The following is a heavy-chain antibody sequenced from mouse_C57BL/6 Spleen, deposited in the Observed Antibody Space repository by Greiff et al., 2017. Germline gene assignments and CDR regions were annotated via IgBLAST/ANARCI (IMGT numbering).Heavy chain of an antibody. CDR3: ASLGSPFDY. D-gene: IGHD1-1*01. V-gene: IGHV3-6*01. CDR2: ISYDGSN. CDR1: GYSITSGYY. J-gene: IGHJ2*01. Sequence: EESGPGLVKPSQSLSLTCSVTGYSITSGYYWNWIRQFPGNKLEWMGYISYDGSNNYNPSLKNRIPITRDTSKNQFFLKLNSVTTEDTATYYCASLGSPFDYWGQGTTLTVSS.